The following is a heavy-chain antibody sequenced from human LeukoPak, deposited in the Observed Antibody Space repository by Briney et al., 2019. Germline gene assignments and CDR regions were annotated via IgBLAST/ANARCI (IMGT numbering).Heavy chain of an antibody. CDR2: ISAYNGNT. J-gene: IGHJ4*02. CDR1: GYTFTSYG. CDR3: ARSGRRGRWFAASYHFDY. Sequence: ASVKVSCKASGYTFTSYGISWVRQAPGQGLEWMGWISAYNGNTNYAQKLQGRVTMTTDTSTSTAYMELRSLRSDDTAVYYCARSGRRGRWFAASYHFDYWGQGTLVTVSS. V-gene: IGHV1-18*01. D-gene: IGHD3-10*01.